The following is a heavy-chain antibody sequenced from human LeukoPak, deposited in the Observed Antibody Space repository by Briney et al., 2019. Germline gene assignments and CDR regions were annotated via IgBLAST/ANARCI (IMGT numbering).Heavy chain of an antibody. V-gene: IGHV4-39*01. Sequence: SETLSLTCTLSGGSISSGSFFWDWIRQPPGKGLEWLGSIHSIGSTYYNPSLKSRLTMSVDTSKNQFSLKLSSVTAADTAVYYRATTSYISGWHWNFDYWGQGTLVTVSS. CDR3: ATTSYISGWHWNFDY. CDR2: IHSIGST. J-gene: IGHJ4*02. CDR1: GGSISSGSFF. D-gene: IGHD6-19*01.